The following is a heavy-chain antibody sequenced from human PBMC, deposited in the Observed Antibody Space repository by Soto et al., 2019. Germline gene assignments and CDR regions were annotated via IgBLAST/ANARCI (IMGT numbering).Heavy chain of an antibody. J-gene: IGHJ6*02. CDR2: INPNSGGT. V-gene: IGHV1-2*04. D-gene: IGHD3-22*01. Sequence: QVQLVQSGAEVKKPGASVKVSCKASGYTFTGYYMHWVRQAPGQGLEWMGWINPNSGGTNYAQKFQGWVTMTRDTSISTAYMELSRLRSDDTAVYYCARDLDRNYYDSSGYYHGMDVWGQGTTVTVSS. CDR1: GYTFTGYY. CDR3: ARDLDRNYYDSSGYYHGMDV.